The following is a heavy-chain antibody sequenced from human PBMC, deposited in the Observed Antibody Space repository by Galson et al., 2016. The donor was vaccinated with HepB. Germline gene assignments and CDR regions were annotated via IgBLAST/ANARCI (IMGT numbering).Heavy chain of an antibody. CDR2: IYYTGTT. CDR1: GGSVSSGSHY. J-gene: IGHJ4*02. D-gene: IGHD1-7*01. V-gene: IGHV4-61*01. CDR3: ARARITGTTWEDY. Sequence: SETLSLTCTVSGGSVSSGSHYWTWIRQPPGKGLEWTGCIYYTGTTNYNPSLESRVTISVYTSKNQFSLKLSSVTAADTAVYYCARARITGTTWEDYWGQGTLVTVSS.